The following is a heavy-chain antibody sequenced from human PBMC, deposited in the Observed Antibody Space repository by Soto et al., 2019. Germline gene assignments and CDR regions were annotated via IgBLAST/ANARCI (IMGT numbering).Heavy chain of an antibody. V-gene: IGHV3-30-3*01. CDR3: ARFCVAAVAGTRGWFDP. J-gene: IGHJ5*02. CDR2: ISYDGSNK. CDR1: GFTFSSYA. Sequence: QVQLVESGGGVVQPGRSLRLSCAASGFTFSSYAMHWVRQAPGKGLEWVAVISYDGSNKYYADSVKGRFTISRDNSKNTLYLQMNSLRAEDTAVYYCARFCVAAVAGTRGWFDPWGQGTLVTVSS. D-gene: IGHD6-19*01.